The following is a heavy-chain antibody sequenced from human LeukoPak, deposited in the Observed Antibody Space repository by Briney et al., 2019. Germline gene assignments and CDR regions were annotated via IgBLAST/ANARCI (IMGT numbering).Heavy chain of an antibody. Sequence: GASVKVSCKVSGYTLTELSMHWVRQAPGKGLEWMGRIIPIFGTANYAQKFQGRVTITTDESTSTAYMELSSLRSEDTAVYYCARDRISPRTGDNPYYFDYWGQGTLVTVSS. V-gene: IGHV1-69*05. CDR2: IIPIFGTA. D-gene: IGHD7-27*01. J-gene: IGHJ4*02. CDR1: GYTLTELS. CDR3: ARDRISPRTGDNPYYFDY.